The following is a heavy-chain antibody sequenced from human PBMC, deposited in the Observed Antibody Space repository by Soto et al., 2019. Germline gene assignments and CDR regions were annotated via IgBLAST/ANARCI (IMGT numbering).Heavy chain of an antibody. CDR3: AKVAYSSSSPPLFDY. CDR1: GFTFSSYG. CDR2: ISYDGSNK. D-gene: IGHD6-6*01. Sequence: PGGSLRLSCAASGFTFSSYGMHWVRQAPGKGLEWVAVISYDGSNKYYADSVKGRFTISRDNSKNTLYLQMNSLRAEDTAVYYCAKVAYSSSSPPLFDYWGQGTLVTVS. J-gene: IGHJ4*02. V-gene: IGHV3-30*18.